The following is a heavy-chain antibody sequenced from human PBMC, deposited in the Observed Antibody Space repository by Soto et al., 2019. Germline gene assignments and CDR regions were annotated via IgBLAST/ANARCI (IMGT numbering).Heavy chain of an antibody. CDR3: VREFSGYDYFDY. CDR1: GGSISSYS. D-gene: IGHD5-12*01. Sequence: SETLSLTCTVSGGSISSYSWTWIRQPPGKGLEWIGYINYSGNTNYNPSLKSRVTISMDRSKNQFSLKLSSVTAADTAVYYCVREFSGYDYFDYWGQGALVTVSS. J-gene: IGHJ4*02. CDR2: INYSGNT. V-gene: IGHV4-59*01.